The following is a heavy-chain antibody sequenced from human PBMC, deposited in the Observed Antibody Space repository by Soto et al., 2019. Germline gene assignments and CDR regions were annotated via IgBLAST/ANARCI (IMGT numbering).Heavy chain of an antibody. CDR2: ISYDGSEK. V-gene: IGHV3-30*18. Sequence: QEQLVESGGGVVQPGKSLRLSCAASGFTFNTYCMHWVRQAPGKGLEWVAVISYDGSEKYYVDSVKGRFTISKDNSKNTLYLQMNSLRPEDTAVYYCAKSPNFYCSSPNCYKYYFDHWGQGTRVTVSS. D-gene: IGHD2-2*02. CDR3: AKSPNFYCSSPNCYKYYFDH. CDR1: GFTFNTYC. J-gene: IGHJ4*02.